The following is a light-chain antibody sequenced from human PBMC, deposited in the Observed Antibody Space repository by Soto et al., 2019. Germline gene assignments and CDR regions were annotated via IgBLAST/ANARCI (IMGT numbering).Light chain of an antibody. V-gene: IGKV1-8*01. CDR1: QGISSY. J-gene: IGKJ1*01. CDR3: QQYNSQWT. Sequence: AIRMTQSPSALSASTGDRVTITCRASQGISSYLAWYQQKPGKAPKLLIYAASTLQSGVPSRFSGSGSGTEFTLTISSLQPDDFATYYCQQYNSQWTFGQGTKVDIK. CDR2: AAS.